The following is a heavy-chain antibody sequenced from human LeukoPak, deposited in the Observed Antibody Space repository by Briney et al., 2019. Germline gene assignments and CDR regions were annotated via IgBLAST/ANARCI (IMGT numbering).Heavy chain of an antibody. CDR1: GFTFSAYD. CDR2: ISGGGTTI. D-gene: IGHD6-13*01. Sequence: PGGSLRLSCAASGFTFSAYDMSWIRQAPGKGLEGVSYISGGGTTIYYADSVKGRFTISRDNAKNSVYLQMNVLRAEDTAVYYCARDRIGSSYPYFDYWGQGTLVTVSS. V-gene: IGHV3-11*01. CDR3: ARDRIGSSYPYFDY. J-gene: IGHJ4*02.